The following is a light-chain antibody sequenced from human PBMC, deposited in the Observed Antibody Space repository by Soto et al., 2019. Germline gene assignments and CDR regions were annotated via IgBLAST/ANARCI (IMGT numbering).Light chain of an antibody. V-gene: IGLV2-14*01. CDR3: SSFTTSNTWV. J-gene: IGLJ3*02. CDR1: SSDVGGFNY. CDR2: EVS. Sequence: QSVLPQPASASGSPGQSITISCTGTSSDVGGFNYVSWYQQYPGEAPKLLIYEVSNRPSGVSSRFSGSKSGNTASLTISGLQADDEGDYYCSSFTTSNTWVFGGGTKVTVL.